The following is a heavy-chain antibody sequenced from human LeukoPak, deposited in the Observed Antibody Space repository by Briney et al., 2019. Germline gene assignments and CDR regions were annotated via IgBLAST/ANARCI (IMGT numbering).Heavy chain of an antibody. J-gene: IGHJ4*02. CDR1: GFIFSNYW. CDR2: INSDGGST. CDR3: ARGGTSGSLIY. Sequence: GGSLGLSCAASGFIFSNYWMHWVRQDPLKGLVWVSRINSDGGSTGYADSVKGRFTISRDNAKNTLYLQMNSLRAEDTALYYCARGGTSGSLIYWGQGTLVTVSS. D-gene: IGHD1-26*01. V-gene: IGHV3-74*01.